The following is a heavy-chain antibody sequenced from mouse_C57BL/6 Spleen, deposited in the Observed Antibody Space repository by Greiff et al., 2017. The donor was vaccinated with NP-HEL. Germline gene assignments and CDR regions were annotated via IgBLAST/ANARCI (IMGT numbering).Heavy chain of an antibody. D-gene: IGHD1-1*01. CDR1: GFTFSDYG. Sequence: EVQVVESGGGLVKPGGSLKLSCAASGFTFSDYGMHWVRQAPEKGLEWVAYISSGSSTIYYADTVKGRFTISRVNAKNTLFLQMTSLRSEDTAMYYCARGYYGSSYGVYFDYWGQGTTLTVSS. V-gene: IGHV5-17*01. J-gene: IGHJ2*01. CDR3: ARGYYGSSYGVYFDY. CDR2: ISSGSSTI.